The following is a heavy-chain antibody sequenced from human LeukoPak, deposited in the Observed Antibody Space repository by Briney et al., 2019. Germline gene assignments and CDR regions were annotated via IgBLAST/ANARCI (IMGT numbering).Heavy chain of an antibody. J-gene: IGHJ6*03. CDR3: ASTKLTRGHYYYMDV. Sequence: SETLSLTCTVSGGSISSSSYYWGWIRQPPGKGLEWIGSIYYSGSTYYNPSLNSRVTMSIDTSKNRLSLKLSSVTAADTAIYYCASTKLTRGHYYYMDVWGKGTTVTISS. D-gene: IGHD2-8*01. CDR2: IYYSGST. CDR1: GGSISSSSYY. V-gene: IGHV4-39*07.